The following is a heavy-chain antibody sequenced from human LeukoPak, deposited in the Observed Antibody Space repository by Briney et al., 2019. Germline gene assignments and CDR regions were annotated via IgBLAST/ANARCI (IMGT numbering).Heavy chain of an antibody. V-gene: IGHV1-2*02. J-gene: IGHJ4*02. Sequence: ASVKVSCKASGYIFTAYYMYWVRQAPGQGLEWMGWINLNSGGTNYARKFQGRVTMTRDTSISTAYMELSRLRSDDTAVYYCARESVSYFRAADYWGQGTLVTVSS. CDR3: ARESVSYFRAADY. CDR2: INLNSGGT. CDR1: GYIFTAYY. D-gene: IGHD2/OR15-2a*01.